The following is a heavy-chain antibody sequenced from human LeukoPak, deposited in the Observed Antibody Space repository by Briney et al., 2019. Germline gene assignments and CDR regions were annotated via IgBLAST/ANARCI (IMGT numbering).Heavy chain of an antibody. D-gene: IGHD3-10*01. J-gene: IGHJ4*02. V-gene: IGHV4-34*01. CDR2: INHSGST. Sequence: PSETLSLTCAVYGGSFSSYYWSWIRQPPGKGLEWIGEINHSGSTNYNPSLKSRVTISVDTSKNQFSLKLSSVPAADTAVYYCARARPYGSGSYYRRKPNNFDYWGQGTLVTVSS. CDR1: GGSFSSYY. CDR3: ARARPYGSGSYYRRKPNNFDY.